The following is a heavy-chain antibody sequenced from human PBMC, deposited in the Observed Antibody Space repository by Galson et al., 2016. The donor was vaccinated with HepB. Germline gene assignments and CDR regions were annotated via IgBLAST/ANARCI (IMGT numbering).Heavy chain of an antibody. J-gene: IGHJ6*02. D-gene: IGHD3-10*01. Sequence: SVKVSCKASGYTFTSYFTHWVRQAPGQGLEWMGVINPGGGSTSYAQKFQGRVTMTRDTSTSTVYMELSSLRSEDTAVYYCAREPKGRGSMDAMDVWGQGTTVTVS. V-gene: IGHV1-46*01. CDR3: AREPKGRGSMDAMDV. CDR2: INPGGGST. CDR1: GYTFTSYF.